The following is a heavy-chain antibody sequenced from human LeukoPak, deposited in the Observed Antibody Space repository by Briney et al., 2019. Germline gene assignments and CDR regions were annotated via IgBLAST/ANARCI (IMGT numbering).Heavy chain of an antibody. CDR1: GGTFSSYA. CDR3: ARGGYPINWFDP. D-gene: IGHD6-13*01. Sequence: ASVKVSCKASGGTFSSYAISWVRQAPGQGLEWMGWISAYNGNTNYAQKLQGRVTMTTDTSTSTAYMELRSLRSDDTAVYYCARGGYPINWFDPWGQGTLVTVSS. CDR2: ISAYNGNT. V-gene: IGHV1-18*01. J-gene: IGHJ5*02.